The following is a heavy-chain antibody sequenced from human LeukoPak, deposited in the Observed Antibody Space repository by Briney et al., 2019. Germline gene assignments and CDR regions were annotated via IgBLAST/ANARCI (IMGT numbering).Heavy chain of an antibody. V-gene: IGHV3-74*01. CDR3: VRDVYIRRDSWYDVRSFDN. CDR1: GFTFSSYW. D-gene: IGHD3-3*01. CDR2: INTDESST. J-gene: IGHJ4*02. Sequence: PGGSLRLSCAASGFTFSSYWMHWVHQAPGKGLVWVSRINTDESSTAYADSVKGRFTIPRDNAKNTMYLQMNSLTVEDTAVYYCVRDVYIRRDSWYDVRSFDNWGQGTLVTVSS.